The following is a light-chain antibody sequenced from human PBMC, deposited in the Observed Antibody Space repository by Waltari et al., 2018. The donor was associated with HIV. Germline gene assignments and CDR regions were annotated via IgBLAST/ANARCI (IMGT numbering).Light chain of an antibody. Sequence: QSALTQPASVSGSPGQSITSSCTGPSIDVGDYKSVSWSQQHPGKAPHLMIYEVTYRPSGVSNRFSGSKSGNTASLTISGLQAEDEADYYCSSYTSSSTYVFGTGTKVTVL. CDR1: SIDVGDYKS. CDR3: SSYTSSSTYV. CDR2: EVT. V-gene: IGLV2-14*01. J-gene: IGLJ1*01.